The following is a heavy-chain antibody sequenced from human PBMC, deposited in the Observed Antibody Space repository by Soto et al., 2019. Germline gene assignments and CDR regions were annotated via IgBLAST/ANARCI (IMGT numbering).Heavy chain of an antibody. CDR2: IYYSEIT. V-gene: IGHV4-59*01. Sequence: PAAPLSLTCTVSGGSIRGYYLHWVRHPPGTGLEWIRHIYYSEITHPNPSLKSRLTISVDTYRNQLSLKLSSVTAADTAVYYCARVATTRILNWFDPWGQGTLVTVSS. CDR1: GGSIRGYY. D-gene: IGHD1-1*01. J-gene: IGHJ5*02. CDR3: ARVATTRILNWFDP.